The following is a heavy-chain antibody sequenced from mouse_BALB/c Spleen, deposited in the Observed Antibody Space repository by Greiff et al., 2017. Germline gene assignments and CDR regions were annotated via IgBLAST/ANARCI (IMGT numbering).Heavy chain of an antibody. D-gene: IGHD1-1*02. CDR2: ISSGGST. CDR1: GFTFSSYA. CDR3: ARGRDGAWFAY. Sequence: EVKLVESGGGLVQPGGSLKLSCAASGFTFSSYAMSWVRQTPEKRLEWVASISSGGSTYYPDSVKGRFTISRDNARNILYLQMSSLRSEDTAMYYCARGRDGAWFAYWGQGTLVTVSA. V-gene: IGHV5-6-5*01. J-gene: IGHJ3*01.